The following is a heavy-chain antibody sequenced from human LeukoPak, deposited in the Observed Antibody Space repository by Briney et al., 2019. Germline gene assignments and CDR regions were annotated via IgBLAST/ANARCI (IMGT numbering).Heavy chain of an antibody. D-gene: IGHD6-19*01. CDR2: IIPIFGTA. CDR3: ASRIAVAGTDNAFDI. CDR1: GGTFSSYA. Sequence: GASVKVSCTASGGTFSSYAISWVRQAPGQGLEWMGGIIPIFGTANYAQKFQGRVTITADESTSTAYMELSSLRSEDTAVYYCASRIAVAGTDNAFDIWGQGTMVTVSS. J-gene: IGHJ3*02. V-gene: IGHV1-69*13.